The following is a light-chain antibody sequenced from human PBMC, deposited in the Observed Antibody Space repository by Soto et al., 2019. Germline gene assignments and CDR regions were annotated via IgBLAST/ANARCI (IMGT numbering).Light chain of an antibody. Sequence: DIQMTQSPSSVSASVGDRVTITCRASQGIVSWLAWYQQKPGKAPKLLIYAASNLQSGVPLRVSGSGSGTDFTLTISSLQPEDFATYYCQQTTSFPLTFGGGTKVEIK. V-gene: IGKV1-12*01. CDR2: AAS. CDR1: QGIVSW. J-gene: IGKJ4*01. CDR3: QQTTSFPLT.